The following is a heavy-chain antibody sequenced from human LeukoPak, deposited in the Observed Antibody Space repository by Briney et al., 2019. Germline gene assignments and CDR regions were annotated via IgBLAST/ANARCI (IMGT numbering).Heavy chain of an antibody. CDR1: GYTFTGYF. Sequence: ASVKVSCKASGYTFTGYFIHWVRQAPGQGLEWMGWINPKSGDTNYAQRFQGRVTMTRDTSISTAYMELTRLTSDDTAVYYCARDGTVGLFGYRGQGSLVTVSS. V-gene: IGHV1-2*02. CDR3: ARDGTVGLFGY. D-gene: IGHD3/OR15-3a*01. J-gene: IGHJ4*02. CDR2: INPKSGDT.